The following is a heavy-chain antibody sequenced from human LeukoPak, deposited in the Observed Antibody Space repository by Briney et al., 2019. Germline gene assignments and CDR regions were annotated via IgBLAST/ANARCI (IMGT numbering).Heavy chain of an antibody. CDR1: GFTFSSYA. CDR3: ARGSYNWNFPGDY. CDR2: ISYDGSNK. J-gene: IGHJ4*02. Sequence: GRSLRLSCAASGFTFSSYAMHWVRQAPGKGLEWVAVISYDGSNKYYADSVKGRFTISRDTSKNTLYLQMNSLRAEDTAVYYCARGSYNWNFPGDYWGQGTLVTVSS. D-gene: IGHD1-7*01. V-gene: IGHV3-30*14.